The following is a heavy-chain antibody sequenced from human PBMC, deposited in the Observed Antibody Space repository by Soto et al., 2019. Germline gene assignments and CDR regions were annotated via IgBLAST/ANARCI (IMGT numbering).Heavy chain of an antibody. D-gene: IGHD2-2*01. V-gene: IGHV4-59*08. J-gene: IGHJ6*02. CDR1: GGSISSYY. Sequence: PSETLSLTCTVSGGSISSYYWSWIRQPPGKGLEWIGYIYYSGSTNYNPSLKSRVTISVDTSKNQFSLKLRSVTAADTAVYYCARLSRSSCSSTSCYEWGYYYYYGMDVWGQGTTGTVA. CDR3: ARLSRSSCSSTSCYEWGYYYYYGMDV. CDR2: IYYSGST.